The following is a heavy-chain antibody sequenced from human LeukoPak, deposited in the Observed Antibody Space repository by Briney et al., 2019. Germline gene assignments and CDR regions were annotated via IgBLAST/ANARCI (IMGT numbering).Heavy chain of an antibody. J-gene: IGHJ4*02. V-gene: IGHV1-2*02. CDR2: INPRSGGT. CDR1: GDTFIGYY. Sequence: ASVKVSCKASGDTFIGYYMHGVRQAPGHGLERMGWINPRSGGTNYAQKFQGRVTITTDTSTSTAYMELRSLTSDDTALYYCARDIDWTFEYWGQGTLVTVSS. CDR3: ARDIDWTFEY. D-gene: IGHD1-1*01.